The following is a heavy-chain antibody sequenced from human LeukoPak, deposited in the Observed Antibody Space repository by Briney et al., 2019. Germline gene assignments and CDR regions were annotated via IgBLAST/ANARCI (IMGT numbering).Heavy chain of an antibody. Sequence: ASVKVSCKASGYIFTSYAMHWVRQAPGQRLEWMGWINVGNGNIKYSQKFEGRVTITRDTSASTAYMELSSLTSEDTAMYYCARETSSIIMASYWGQGTLVTVSS. CDR2: INVGNGNI. D-gene: IGHD5-12*01. CDR1: GYIFTSYA. CDR3: ARETSSIIMASY. J-gene: IGHJ4*02. V-gene: IGHV1-3*01.